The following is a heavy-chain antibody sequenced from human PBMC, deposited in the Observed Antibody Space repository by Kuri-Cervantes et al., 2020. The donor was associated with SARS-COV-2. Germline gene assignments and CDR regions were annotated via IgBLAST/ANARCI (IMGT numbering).Heavy chain of an antibody. CDR1: GYTFTSYG. CDR3: ARDRMAARHFDY. CDR2: VSAYNGNT. V-gene: IGHV1-18*01. Sequence: ASVKVSCKASGYTFTSYGISWVRQAPGQGLEWMGWVSAYNGNTNYAQKLQGRVTMTTDTSTSTAYMELRSLRSDDTAVYYCARDRMAARHFDYWGQGTLVTVSS. D-gene: IGHD6-6*01. J-gene: IGHJ4*02.